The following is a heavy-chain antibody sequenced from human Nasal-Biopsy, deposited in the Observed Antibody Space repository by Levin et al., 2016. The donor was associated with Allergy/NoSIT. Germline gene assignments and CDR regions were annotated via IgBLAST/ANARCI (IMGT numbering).Heavy chain of an antibody. J-gene: IGHJ4*02. V-gene: IGHV3-30*03. CDR3: ARDRFGRSSWFVFDF. CDR2: ISYAGSNK. Sequence: GESLKISCAASGFTFSSYGMHWVRQAPGKGLEWVAVISYAGSNKYYVDSVKGRFTISRDNSQSTLYLQMNSLRAEDTAVYYCARDRFGRSSWFVFDFWGQGTLVTVSS. CDR1: GFTFSSYG. D-gene: IGHD6-13*01.